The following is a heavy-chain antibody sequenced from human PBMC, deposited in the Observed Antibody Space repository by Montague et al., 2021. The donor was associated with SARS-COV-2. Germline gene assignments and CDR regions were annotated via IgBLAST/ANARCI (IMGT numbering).Heavy chain of an antibody. Sequence: SETLSLTCTVSDGSISSSSYYWGWIRQPPGKGLEWIGSIYYSGSTYYNPSLKSRVTISVDTSKNQFSLKLSSVTAADTAVYYCARRYSSSWTGDQYYFDYWGQGTLVTVSS. J-gene: IGHJ4*02. D-gene: IGHD6-13*01. CDR2: IYYSGST. V-gene: IGHV4-39*07. CDR3: ARRYSSSWTGDQYYFDY. CDR1: DGSISSSSYY.